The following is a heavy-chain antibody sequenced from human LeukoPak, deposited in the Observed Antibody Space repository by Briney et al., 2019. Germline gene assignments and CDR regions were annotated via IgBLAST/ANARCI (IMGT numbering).Heavy chain of an antibody. D-gene: IGHD3-22*01. V-gene: IGHV3-30*03. Sequence: AGGSLRLSCAASGFTFSSYAMSWVRQAPGKGLEWVAVISYDGSNKYYADSVKGRFAISRDNPKNTLSLQMNSLRAEDTAVYYCARDCFPDHYYDSSGPDYWGQGTLVTVSS. CDR3: ARDCFPDHYYDSSGPDY. CDR2: ISYDGSNK. J-gene: IGHJ4*02. CDR1: GFTFSSYA.